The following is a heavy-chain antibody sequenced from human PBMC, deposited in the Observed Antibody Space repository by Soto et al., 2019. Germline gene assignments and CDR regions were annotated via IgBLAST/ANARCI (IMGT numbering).Heavy chain of an antibody. CDR2: INHSGST. Sequence: SETLSLTCAVYGGSFSGYYWSWIRQPPGKGLEWIGEINHSGSTNYNPSLKSRVTISVETSKNQFSLKLSSVTAADTAVYYCARAGYCSGGSCSNWFDPWGQGTLVTVSS. J-gene: IGHJ5*02. V-gene: IGHV4-34*01. CDR3: ARAGYCSGGSCSNWFDP. D-gene: IGHD2-15*01. CDR1: GGSFSGYY.